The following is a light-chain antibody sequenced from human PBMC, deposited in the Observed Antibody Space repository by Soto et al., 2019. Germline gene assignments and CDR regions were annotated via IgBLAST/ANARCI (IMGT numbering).Light chain of an antibody. CDR3: AAWDDSLNGVV. CDR2: SNN. CDR1: SSNMGSNA. J-gene: IGLJ2*01. Sequence: QSVLTQPPSASGTPGQRVTISCSGSSSNMGSNAVNWYQQLPGTAPKLLIYSNNQRPSGVPDRFSGSKSGTSASLAISGLQSDDEADYYCAAWDDSLNGVVFGGGTKLTVL. V-gene: IGLV1-44*01.